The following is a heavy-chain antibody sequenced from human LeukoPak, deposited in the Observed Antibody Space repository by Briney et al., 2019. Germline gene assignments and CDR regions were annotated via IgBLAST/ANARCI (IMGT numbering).Heavy chain of an antibody. J-gene: IGHJ5*02. Sequence: GGSLRLSCAASGFTFSSYWMHWVRHAPGKGPVWVSRVDVHGQGTAYADSVKGRFTISRDNAKNTLSLQMDSLSAEDTAVYYCARSNYDSTTFYYHLDLWGQGTLVTVSS. CDR3: ARSNYDSTTFYYHLDL. V-gene: IGHV3-74*01. CDR2: VDVHGQGT. CDR1: GFTFSSYW. D-gene: IGHD2/OR15-2a*01.